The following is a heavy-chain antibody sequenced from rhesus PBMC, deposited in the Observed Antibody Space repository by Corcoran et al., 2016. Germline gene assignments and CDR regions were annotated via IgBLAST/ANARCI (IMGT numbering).Heavy chain of an antibody. CDR2: IGDSSGTT. D-gene: IGHD5-12*01. J-gene: IGHJ4*01. V-gene: IGHV4-165*01. CDR3: ARDHPDTATSTFDF. CDR1: GGSISGYF. Sequence: QVQLEESGPGLVKSSETLSLTCAVSGGSISGYFWTWIRQPPGTGLEWIGYIGDSSGTTDYNPSLRSRVTISIDTSKNQLSLRLSSVTAADTAVYYCARDHPDTATSTFDFWGQGVLVTVSS.